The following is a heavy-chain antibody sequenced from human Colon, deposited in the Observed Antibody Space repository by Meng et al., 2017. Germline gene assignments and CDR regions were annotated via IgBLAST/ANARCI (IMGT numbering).Heavy chain of an antibody. CDR2: IYYSGST. J-gene: IGHJ4*02. V-gene: IGHV4-59*01. D-gene: IGHD6-13*01. CDR1: GGSISSYY. CDR3: ARVGGQQLVAYYFDY. Sequence: GQLQESGPGLVKPSETLSLTCTVSGGSISSYYWSWIRQPPGKGLEWIGYIYYSGSTNYNPSLKSRVTISVDTSKNQFSLKLSSVTAADTAVYYCARVGGQQLVAYYFDYWGQGTLVTVSS.